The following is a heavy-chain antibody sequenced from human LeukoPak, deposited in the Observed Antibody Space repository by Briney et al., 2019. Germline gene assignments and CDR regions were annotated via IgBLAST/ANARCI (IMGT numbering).Heavy chain of an antibody. V-gene: IGHV3-21*01. D-gene: IGHD3-22*01. CDR2: ISSSSSYI. Sequence: GGSLRLSCAASGFTLSSYSMNWVRQAPGKGLEWVSSISSSSSYIYYADSVKGRFTISRDNAKNSLYLQMNSLRAEDTAVYYCARDLPGYYDSSGYYYWGQGTLVTVSS. J-gene: IGHJ4*02. CDR3: ARDLPGYYDSSGYYY. CDR1: GFTLSSYS.